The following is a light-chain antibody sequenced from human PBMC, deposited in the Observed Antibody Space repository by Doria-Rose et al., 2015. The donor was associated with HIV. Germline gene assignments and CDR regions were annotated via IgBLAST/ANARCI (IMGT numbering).Light chain of an antibody. CDR3: QQYYDTPS. CDR2: WVS. V-gene: IGKV4-1*01. Sequence: TQSPESLGMSLGERATLNCKSNQSLLYTSKNYLAWYQQKPGQPPKLLIYWVSTRQSGVSARFSGSGSGTDFTLTISSLEAEDMAVYYCQQYYDTPSFGPGTTVDIK. J-gene: IGKJ3*01. CDR1: QSLLYTSKNY.